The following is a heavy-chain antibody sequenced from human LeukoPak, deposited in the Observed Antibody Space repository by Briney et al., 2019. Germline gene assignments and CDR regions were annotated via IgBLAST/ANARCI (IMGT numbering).Heavy chain of an antibody. CDR2: IYPGDSDT. CDR3: ARPTMVRGVGPYYFDY. CDR1: GYSFTSNW. J-gene: IGHJ4*02. D-gene: IGHD3-10*01. V-gene: IGHV5-51*01. Sequence: GESLKISCKGSGYSFTSNWIGWVRQMPGKGLEWMGIIYPGDSDTRYSPSFQGQVTISADKSSSTAYLQWSSLKASDTAMYYCARPTMVRGVGPYYFDYWGQGTLVTVSS.